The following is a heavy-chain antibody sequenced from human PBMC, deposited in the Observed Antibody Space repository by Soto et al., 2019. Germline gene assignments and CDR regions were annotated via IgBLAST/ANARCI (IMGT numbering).Heavy chain of an antibody. V-gene: IGHV1-18*01. CDR2: ISTYNENT. CDR3: ARGGIVGPERWFDP. D-gene: IGHD1-26*01. Sequence: GASVKVSCKASGYTFTRYGFSWVRQAPGQGLEWMGWISTYNENTNYPQKLQGRITMTTDTSTSTAYMELRSLRSDDTAVYYCARGGIVGPERWFDPWGQGTLVTVS. J-gene: IGHJ5*02. CDR1: GYTFTRYG.